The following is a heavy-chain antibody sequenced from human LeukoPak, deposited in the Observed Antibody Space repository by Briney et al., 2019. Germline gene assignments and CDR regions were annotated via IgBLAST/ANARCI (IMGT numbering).Heavy chain of an antibody. CDR1: GFTFSSYG. D-gene: IGHD2-2*01. Sequence: GGSLRLSCAASGFTFSSYGMHWVRQAPGKGLEWVAVIWYDGSNKYYADSVKGRFTISRDNSKNTPYLQMNSLRAEDTAVYYCARDLIGVVVVPAAMGAHLDYYYYGMDVWGKGTTVTVSS. CDR3: ARDLIGVVVVPAAMGAHLDYYYYGMDV. J-gene: IGHJ6*04. CDR2: IWYDGSNK. V-gene: IGHV3-33*01.